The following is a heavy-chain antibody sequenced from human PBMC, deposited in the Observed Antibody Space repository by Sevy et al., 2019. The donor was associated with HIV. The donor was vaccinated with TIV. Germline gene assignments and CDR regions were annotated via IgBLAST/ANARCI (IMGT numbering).Heavy chain of an antibody. CDR2: ISGSGGST. CDR1: GFTFSSYA. D-gene: IGHD3-10*01. J-gene: IGHJ6*02. Sequence: GGSLRLSCAASGFTFSSYAMSWVRQAPGKGLEWVSAISGSGGSTYYEDSVKGRFTISRDNSKNTLYLQMNSLRAEDTAVYYCAKDQGARGGPYYYYGMDVWGQGTTVTVSS. V-gene: IGHV3-23*01. CDR3: AKDQGARGGPYYYYGMDV.